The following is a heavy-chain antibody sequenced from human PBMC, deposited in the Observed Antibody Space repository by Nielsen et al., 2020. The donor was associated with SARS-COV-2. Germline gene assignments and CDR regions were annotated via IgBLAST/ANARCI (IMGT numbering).Heavy chain of an antibody. J-gene: IGHJ2*01. V-gene: IGHV4-59*08. CDR3: ARRDVYWYFDL. CDR2: IYYSGSS. Sequence: SETLSLTCTVSGGSFSDYYWSWIRQAPGKGLEWIEHIYYSGSSSYNPSLKSRVTISVDTSKKQFSLKLRSVTAADTAMYYCARRDVYWYFDLWGRGSQVTVSS. CDR1: GGSFSDYY.